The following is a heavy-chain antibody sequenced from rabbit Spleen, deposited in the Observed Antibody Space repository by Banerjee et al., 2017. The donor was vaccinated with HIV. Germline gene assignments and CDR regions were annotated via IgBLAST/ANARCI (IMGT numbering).Heavy chain of an antibody. CDR2: VYGGSSGSP. Sequence: QEQLVESGGGLVKPEGSLTLTCKASGVSLNDKDVMCWVRQTPGKGLEWIACVYGGSSGSPYYASWAKGRFTISKPSSTTVDLKMTSLTVADTATYFCARGDRNIYWGHGLWGQGTLVTVS. D-gene: IGHD3-1*01. J-gene: IGHJ4*01. CDR3: ARGDRNIYWGHGL. CDR1: GVSLNDKDV. V-gene: IGHV1S45*01.